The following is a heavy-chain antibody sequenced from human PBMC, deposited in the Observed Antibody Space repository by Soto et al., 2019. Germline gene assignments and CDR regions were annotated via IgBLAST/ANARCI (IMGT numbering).Heavy chain of an antibody. D-gene: IGHD5-18*01. CDR1: GFTFSSSA. Sequence: EVQLLDSGGGLVQPGGSLRLSCAASGFTFSSSAMSWVRQAPGKRRESVSAVSGRGGTTYYADSVRGRFTISSVNSKKTLYPQMRGLRDDASAIYVCGRCTVDTAVTNGGSHYLDPWGQGTLVTVSS. CDR2: VSGRGGTT. J-gene: IGHJ5*02. CDR3: GRCTVDTAVTNGGSHYLDP. V-gene: IGHV3-23*01.